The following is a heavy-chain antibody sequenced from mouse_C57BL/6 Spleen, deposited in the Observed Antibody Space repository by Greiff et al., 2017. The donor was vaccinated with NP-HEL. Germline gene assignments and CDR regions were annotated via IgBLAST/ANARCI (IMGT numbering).Heavy chain of an antibody. CDR2: IDPSDSYT. V-gene: IGHV1-59*01. Sequence: VQLQQSGAELVRPGTSVKLSCKASGYTFTSYWMHWVKQRPGQGLEWIGVIDPSDSYTNYNQKFKGKATLTVDTSSSTAYMQLSSLTSEDSAVYYCARSTTVRAMDYWGQGTSVTVSS. D-gene: IGHD1-1*01. J-gene: IGHJ4*01. CDR3: ARSTTVRAMDY. CDR1: GYTFTSYW.